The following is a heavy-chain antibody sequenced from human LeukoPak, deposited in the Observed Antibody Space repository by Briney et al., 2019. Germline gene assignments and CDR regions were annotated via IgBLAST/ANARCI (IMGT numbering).Heavy chain of an antibody. J-gene: IGHJ3*02. Sequence: WETLSLTCTVSGYSISGGYYWGWLRQPPGKGLEWIGSIYHSGSTYYNPSLKSRVTISVDTSKNQFSLKLSSVTAADTAVYYCARQVTMMGTGIAFDIWGQGTMVTVSS. D-gene: IGHD3-22*01. CDR3: ARQVTMMGTGIAFDI. CDR2: IYHSGST. CDR1: GYSISGGYY. V-gene: IGHV4-38-2*02.